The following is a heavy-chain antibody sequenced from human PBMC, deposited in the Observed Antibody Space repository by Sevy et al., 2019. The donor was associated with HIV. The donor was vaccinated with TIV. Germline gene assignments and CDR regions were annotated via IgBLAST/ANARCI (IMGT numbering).Heavy chain of an antibody. J-gene: IGHJ5*02. Sequence: SETLSLTCSVSGGSISYYYWSWIRQPPGKGLEWIGYIYHTGSTNYNPSLKSRVTISIDTSKNHFSLELTSVTAADTAIYYCAGAPPVLSASDSLNWFDPWGQGTLVTVSS. CDR1: GGSISYYY. D-gene: IGHD5-12*01. CDR3: AGAPPVLSASDSLNWFDP. V-gene: IGHV4-59*01. CDR2: IYHTGST.